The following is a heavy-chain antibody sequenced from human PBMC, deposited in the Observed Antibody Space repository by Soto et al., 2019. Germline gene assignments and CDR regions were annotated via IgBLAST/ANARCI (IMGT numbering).Heavy chain of an antibody. CDR1: GFSISSDSY. CDR3: ARDLNYYGSGSSRRGFDP. CDR2: LSHSGRT. J-gene: IGHJ5*02. Sequence: SETLSLTCAVSGFSISSDSYWGWMRQSPGKGLEWIGTLSHSGRTFYNPSLKSRVTISVDTSKNQFSLKLSSVTAADTAVYYCARDLNYYGSGSSRRGFDPWGQGTLVTVSS. V-gene: IGHV4-38-2*02. D-gene: IGHD3-10*01.